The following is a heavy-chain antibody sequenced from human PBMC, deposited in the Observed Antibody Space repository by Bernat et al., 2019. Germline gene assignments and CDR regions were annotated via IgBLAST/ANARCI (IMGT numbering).Heavy chain of an antibody. D-gene: IGHD3-16*02. CDR1: GGSIISSSYY. J-gene: IGHJ4*02. V-gene: IGHV4-39*01. CDR3: ARQLYDYIWGSYRQLGY. CDR2: IYYSGST. Sequence: QLQLQESGPGLVKPSETLSLTCTVSGGSIISSSYYWGWTRQPPGKGLEWIGSIYYSGSTYYNPSLKSRVTISVDTSKNQFSLKLSSVTAADTAVYYCARQLYDYIWGSYRQLGYWGQGTLVTVSS.